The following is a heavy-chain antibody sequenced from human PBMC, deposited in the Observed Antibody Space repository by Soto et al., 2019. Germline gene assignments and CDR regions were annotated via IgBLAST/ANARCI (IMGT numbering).Heavy chain of an antibody. Sequence: SVKVSCKASGGTFSSYAISWVRQAPGQGLEWMGGIIPIFGTANYAQKFQGRVTITADESTSTAYMELSSLRSEDTAVYYCAGPGDYYYYGMDVWGQGTTVTVSS. CDR1: GGTFSSYA. CDR2: IIPIFGTA. D-gene: IGHD2-21*01. CDR3: AGPGDYYYYGMDV. V-gene: IGHV1-69*13. J-gene: IGHJ6*02.